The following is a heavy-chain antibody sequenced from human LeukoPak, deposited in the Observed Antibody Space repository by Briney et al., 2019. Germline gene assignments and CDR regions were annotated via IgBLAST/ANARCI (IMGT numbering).Heavy chain of an antibody. CDR3: ARERNLGAFDI. CDR1: GGSISSYY. V-gene: IGHV4-59*12. Sequence: PSETLSLTCTVSGGSISSYYWSWIRQPPAKGLEWIGYIYYSGSTNYNPSLKSRVTISVDTSKNQFSLKLSSVTAADTAVYYCARERNLGAFDIWGQGTMVTVSS. CDR2: IYYSGST. J-gene: IGHJ3*02.